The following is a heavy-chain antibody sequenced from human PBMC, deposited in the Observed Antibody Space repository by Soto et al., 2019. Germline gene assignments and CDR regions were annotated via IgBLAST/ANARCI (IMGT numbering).Heavy chain of an antibody. CDR1: GLTFSDYY. CDR2: ISSSGSTI. J-gene: IGHJ4*02. Sequence: PGGSLRLSCAASGLTFSDYYMSWIRQAPGKGLEWVSYISSSGSTIYYADSVKGRFTISRDNAKNSLYLQMNSLRAEDTAVYYCARIARPGEYYFDYWGQGTLVTVSS. V-gene: IGHV3-11*01. D-gene: IGHD6-6*01. CDR3: ARIARPGEYYFDY.